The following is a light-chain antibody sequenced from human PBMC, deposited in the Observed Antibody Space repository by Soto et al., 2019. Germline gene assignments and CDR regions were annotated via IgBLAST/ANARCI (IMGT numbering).Light chain of an antibody. CDR1: SSDVASYNL. Sequence: QSALTQPASVSGSPGQSITISCIGASSDVASYNLVSWYQQHPGKAPQLMIYEATKRPSGASNRFSGSKSGNTASLTISGLQPEDEADYYCCSDAGSSTFVFGTGTKVTVL. J-gene: IGLJ1*01. CDR3: CSDAGSSTFV. V-gene: IGLV2-23*02. CDR2: EAT.